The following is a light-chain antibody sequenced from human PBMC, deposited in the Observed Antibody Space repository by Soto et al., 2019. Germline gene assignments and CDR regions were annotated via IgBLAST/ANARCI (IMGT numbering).Light chain of an antibody. CDR2: EVS. J-gene: IGLJ1*01. V-gene: IGLV2-14*01. CDR1: SSDVGGYNY. Sequence: QSALTQPASVSGSPGQSITISCTGTSSDVGGYNYVSWYQQHPGKAPKLMICEVSNRPSGVSNRFSGSKSGNTASLTISGLQAEDEADYYCSSYTSSSTPYVFGGGTKLTVL. CDR3: SSYTSSSTPYV.